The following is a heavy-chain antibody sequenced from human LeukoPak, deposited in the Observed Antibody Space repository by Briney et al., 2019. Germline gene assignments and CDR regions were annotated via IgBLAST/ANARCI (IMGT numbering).Heavy chain of an antibody. V-gene: IGHV3-23*01. Sequence: GGSLRLSCAASGFTFSSYAMSWVRQAPGKGLEWVSLISGSGGSTYYVDSVKGRFTISRDNSKNTLYLQINSLRAEDTAVYYRAKTMVTRDYDAFDIWGQGTMVTVSS. J-gene: IGHJ3*02. CDR2: ISGSGGST. D-gene: IGHD5-24*01. CDR1: GFTFSSYA. CDR3: AKTMVTRDYDAFDI.